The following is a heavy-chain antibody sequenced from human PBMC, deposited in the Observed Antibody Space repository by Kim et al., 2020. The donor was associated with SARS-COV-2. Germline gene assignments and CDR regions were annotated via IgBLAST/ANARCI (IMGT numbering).Heavy chain of an antibody. D-gene: IGHD2-15*01. V-gene: IGHV3-23*01. J-gene: IGHJ4*02. Sequence: GGSLRLSCAASGFTFTNYAMSWVRQAPGKGLEWVSGISGSGGSTYYADSVKGRFTISRDNSKNTLYLQMSSLRAEDTALYYCAKTRGYCSGGSCYSDYWGQGTLVTVSS. CDR1: GFTFTNYA. CDR2: ISGSGGST. CDR3: AKTRGYCSGGSCYSDY.